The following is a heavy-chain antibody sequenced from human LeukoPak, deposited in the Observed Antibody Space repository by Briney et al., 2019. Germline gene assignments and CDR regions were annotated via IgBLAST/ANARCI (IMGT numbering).Heavy chain of an antibody. V-gene: IGHV4-39*01. Sequence: PSETLSLTCTVSGGSISISSYYWGWIRQPPGKGLEWIGSIYFSGSTYYNPSLKSRVTISVDTSKKQFSLKLSSVTAADTAVYYCARPRGEDLVVVAATTRRHAFDIWGQGTMVTVSS. CDR1: GGSISISSYY. CDR2: IYFSGST. D-gene: IGHD2-15*01. J-gene: IGHJ3*02. CDR3: ARPRGEDLVVVAATTRRHAFDI.